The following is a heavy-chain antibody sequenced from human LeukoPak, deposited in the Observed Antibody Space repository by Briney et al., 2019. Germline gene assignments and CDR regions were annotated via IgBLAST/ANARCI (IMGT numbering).Heavy chain of an antibody. CDR2: INWNGGST. V-gene: IGHV3-20*04. J-gene: IGHJ4*02. CDR1: GFTFDNYG. Sequence: PGGSLRLSCAASGFTFDNYGMSWVRQAPGKGLEWVSGINWNGGSTGYADSVKGRFTISRDNAKNSLYLQMNSLRAEDTALYYCASEGSPPAAIYLNFWGQGTLVTVSS. D-gene: IGHD2-2*01. CDR3: ASEGSPPAAIYLNF.